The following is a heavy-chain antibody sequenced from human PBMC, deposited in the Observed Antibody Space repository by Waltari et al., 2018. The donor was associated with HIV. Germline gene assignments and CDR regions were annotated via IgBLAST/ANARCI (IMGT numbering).Heavy chain of an antibody. CDR1: GFELRHYS. V-gene: IGHV3-21*04. Sequence: LVESGGGVVKTGGSIRLTCEASGFELRHYSMNWVRQSLMRGLELVSSSRRFNNAKHYLDSVRGRFAISRDISESSVYLQMKSLKEDDTATYFCVRDDPGYGPIDYWGQGTLVTV. D-gene: IGHD3-16*01. CDR3: VRDDPGYGPIDY. CDR2: SRRFNNAK. J-gene: IGHJ4*02.